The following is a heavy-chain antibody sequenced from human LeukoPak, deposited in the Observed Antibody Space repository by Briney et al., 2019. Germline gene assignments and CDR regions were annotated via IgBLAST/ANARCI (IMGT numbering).Heavy chain of an antibody. J-gene: IGHJ4*02. CDR3: AREGSYCVGGDCYSFDF. Sequence: ASVKVSCKASGYRFISHYIHWVRQAPGQGPEWLGWMHAGNGNTRYPEKFEGRVTMTRDTSSNTAYMDLTSLRSGDTAVYYCAREGSYCVGGDCYSFDFWGQGTLVTVSS. CDR1: GYRFISHY. D-gene: IGHD2-21*02. CDR2: MHAGNGNT. V-gene: IGHV1-2*02.